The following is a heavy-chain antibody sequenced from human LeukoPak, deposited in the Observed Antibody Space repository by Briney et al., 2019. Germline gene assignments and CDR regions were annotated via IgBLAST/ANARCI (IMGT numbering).Heavy chain of an antibody. CDR2: IYYSGST. CDR1: GGSISSSSYY. J-gene: IGHJ3*02. D-gene: IGHD5-24*01. Sequence: PSQTLCLTCTVSGGSISSSSYYWGWIRQPPGKGLEWIGSIYYSGSTYYSPSLKSRVTISVDTSKNQFSLKLSSVTAADTAVYYCAREDGYKYDAFDIWGQGTMVTVSS. CDR3: AREDGYKYDAFDI. V-gene: IGHV4-39*02.